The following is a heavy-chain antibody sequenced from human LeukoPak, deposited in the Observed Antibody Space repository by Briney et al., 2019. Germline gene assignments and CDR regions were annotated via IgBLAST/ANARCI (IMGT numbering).Heavy chain of an antibody. CDR1: GGTFSSYA. J-gene: IGHJ5*02. Sequence: SVKVSCKASGGTFSSYAISWVRQAPGQGLEWMGGVIPIFGTANYAQKFQGRVTITADESTSTAYMELSSLRSEDTAVYYCARLGPERFDPWGQGTLVTVSS. D-gene: IGHD5-24*01. CDR2: VIPIFGTA. CDR3: ARLGPERFDP. V-gene: IGHV1-69*13.